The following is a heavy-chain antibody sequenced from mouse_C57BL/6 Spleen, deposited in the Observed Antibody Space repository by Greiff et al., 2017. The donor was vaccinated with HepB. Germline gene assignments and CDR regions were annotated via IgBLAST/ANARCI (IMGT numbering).Heavy chain of an antibody. CDR3: ARKGLRVDAMDY. J-gene: IGHJ4*01. CDR1: GYTFTSYG. D-gene: IGHD3-1*01. Sequence: VQVVESGAELARPGASVKLSCKASGYTFTSYGISWVKQRTGQGLEWIGEIYPRSGNTYYNEKFKGKATLTADKSSSTAYMELRSLTSEDSAVYFCARKGLRVDAMDYWGQGTSVTVSS. CDR2: IYPRSGNT. V-gene: IGHV1-81*01.